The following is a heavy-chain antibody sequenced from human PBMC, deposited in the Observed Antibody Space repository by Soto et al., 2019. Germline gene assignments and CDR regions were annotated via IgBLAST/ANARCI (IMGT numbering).Heavy chain of an antibody. CDR2: IYYSGST. J-gene: IGHJ1*01. V-gene: IGHV4-59*01. Sequence: PSETLSLTCTVSGGSISSYYWSWIRQPPGKGLEWIGYIYYSGSTNYNPSLKSRVTISVDTSNNQFSLKLSSVTAADTAVYYCARSLNRVYDSSGYYYPKEFQHWGQGTLVTVSS. CDR3: ARSLNRVYDSSGYYYPKEFQH. CDR1: GGSISSYY. D-gene: IGHD3-22*01.